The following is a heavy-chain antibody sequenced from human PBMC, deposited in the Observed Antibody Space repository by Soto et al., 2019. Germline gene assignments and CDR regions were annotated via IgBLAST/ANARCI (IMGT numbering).Heavy chain of an antibody. Sequence: SVKVSCKASGFTFTSSAVQWVRQARGQRLEWIGWIVVGSGNTNYAQKFQERVTITRDMSTSTAYMELSSLRSEDTAVYYCAAGYSSSWPYYYYGMDVWGQGTTVTVSS. CDR1: GFTFTSSA. J-gene: IGHJ6*02. CDR3: AAGYSSSWPYYYYGMDV. V-gene: IGHV1-58*01. D-gene: IGHD6-13*01. CDR2: IVVGSGNT.